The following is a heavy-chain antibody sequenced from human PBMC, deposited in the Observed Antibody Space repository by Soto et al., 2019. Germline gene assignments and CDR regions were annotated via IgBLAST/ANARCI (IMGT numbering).Heavy chain of an antibody. CDR3: ARGTDGYNVK. CDR2: IIPIFGTA. D-gene: IGHD5-12*01. CDR1: GGTFSSYA. Sequence: GASVKVSCKASGGTFSSYAISWVRQAPGQGLEWVGGIIPIFGTANYAQKFQGRVTITADESTSTAYMELSSLRSEDTAVYYCARGTDGYNVKWGQGTLVTVSS. V-gene: IGHV1-69*13. J-gene: IGHJ4*02.